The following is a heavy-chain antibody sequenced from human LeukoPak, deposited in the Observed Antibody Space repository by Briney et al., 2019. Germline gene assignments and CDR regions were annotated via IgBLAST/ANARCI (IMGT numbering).Heavy chain of an antibody. CDR3: AKALQKPSYYYYYMDV. CDR1: GFTFSSYA. V-gene: IGHV3-23*01. J-gene: IGHJ6*03. Sequence: GGSLRLSCAASGFTFSSYAMSWVRQAPGKGLEWVSAISGSGGSTYYADSVKGRFTISRDNSKNTLYLQMNSLRAEDTAVYYCAKALQKPSYYYYYMDVWGKGTTVTVSS. CDR2: ISGSGGST. D-gene: IGHD1-14*01.